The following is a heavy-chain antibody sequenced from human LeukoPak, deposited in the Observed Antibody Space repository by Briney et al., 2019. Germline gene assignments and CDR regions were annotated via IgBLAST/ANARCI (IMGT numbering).Heavy chain of an antibody. J-gene: IGHJ4*02. CDR1: GFTFSSYA. V-gene: IGHV3-23*01. CDR2: IHSACRST. D-gene: IGHD2-8*01. CDR3: ARVPTSGTYYYFDY. Sequence: GGSLRLSCAAAGFTFSSYARAWVRQALGKWLEWGSAIHSACRSTYYPDSLKGRVTISRDNSKNTLYLQMKSLRPEDTAVYYCARVPTSGTYYYFDYWGQGTLVTVSS.